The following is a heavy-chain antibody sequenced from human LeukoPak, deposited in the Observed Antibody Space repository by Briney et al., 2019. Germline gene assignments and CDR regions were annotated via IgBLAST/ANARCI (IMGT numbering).Heavy chain of an antibody. V-gene: IGHV3-48*03. D-gene: IGHD3-22*01. CDR2: ISSTGRTI. Sequence: GGSLRRSCAASGFTFSSFEMNWVRQAPGKGLEWISYISSTGRTIYYADSLKGRFTISRDNAKNSLYLHMNSLKAEDTAVYYCARASVDSSSLDAFDMWGQGTMVTVSS. J-gene: IGHJ3*02. CDR1: GFTFSSFE. CDR3: ARASVDSSSLDAFDM.